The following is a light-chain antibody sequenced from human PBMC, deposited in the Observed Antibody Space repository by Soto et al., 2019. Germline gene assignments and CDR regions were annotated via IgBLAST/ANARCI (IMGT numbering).Light chain of an antibody. CDR1: QSVSNTQ. CDR2: GAS. J-gene: IGKJ2*01. CDR3: QQYDTSPHT. Sequence: EIVLTQSPGTRSLSPGESATLSSRDSQSVSNTQVAWYQQKPGQAPRLLIYGASSRATGIPDRFSGVGSETDFTLTISRLEPEDFAVYYCQQYDTSPHTFGQGTKLEIK. V-gene: IGKV3-20*01.